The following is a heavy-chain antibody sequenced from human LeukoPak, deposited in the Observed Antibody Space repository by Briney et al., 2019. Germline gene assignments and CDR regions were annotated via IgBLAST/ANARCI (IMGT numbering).Heavy chain of an antibody. J-gene: IGHJ6*02. D-gene: IGHD1-7*01. Sequence: GRSLRLSCAASGFTFSSYGMHWVRQAPGKGLEWVAVIWYDGSNKYYADSVKGRFTISRDNSKNTLYLQMNSLRAEDTAVYYCARGRASLITGTTADYYYGMDVWAKGPRSPSP. CDR2: IWYDGSNK. CDR1: GFTFSSYG. V-gene: IGHV3-33*01. CDR3: ARGRASLITGTTADYYYGMDV.